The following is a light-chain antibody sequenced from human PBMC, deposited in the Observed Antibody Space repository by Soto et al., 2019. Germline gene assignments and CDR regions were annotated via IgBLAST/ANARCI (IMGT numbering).Light chain of an antibody. V-gene: IGKV3-15*01. Sequence: EVVMTQSPATLSVSPGERATLSCRASQSARSSLAWYQQKPGQAPSLLIYDVSIRATGIPARFNGSGSGTEFTLTISSLQSEDFATYYCQQHQSDTWTFGQGTKVDI. CDR1: QSARSS. CDR2: DVS. J-gene: IGKJ1*01. CDR3: QQHQSDTWT.